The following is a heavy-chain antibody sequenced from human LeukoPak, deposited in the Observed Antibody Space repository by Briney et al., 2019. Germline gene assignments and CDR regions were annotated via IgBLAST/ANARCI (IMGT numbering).Heavy chain of an antibody. V-gene: IGHV4-34*01. CDR2: INHSGST. D-gene: IGHD3-3*01. CDR3: ARGSSEWFNWFDP. J-gene: IGHJ5*02. Sequence: SETLSLTCAVYGGSFSGYYWSWIRQPPGKGLEWIGEINHSGSTNYNPSLKSRVTISVDTSKNQFSLKLSSVTAADTAVYYCARGSSEWFNWFDPWGRGTLVTVSS. CDR1: GGSFSGYY.